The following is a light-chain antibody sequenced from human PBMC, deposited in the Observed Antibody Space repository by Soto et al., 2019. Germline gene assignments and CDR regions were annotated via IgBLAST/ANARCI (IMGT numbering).Light chain of an antibody. CDR1: QSIGDW. CDR3: QQHNSSPWT. J-gene: IGKJ1*01. CDR2: DVS. Sequence: DIQMTQSPSTLSTSVGDRVTITCRASQSIGDWLAWFQQKPGKAPKLLIYDVSTLESGVPSRFSGSGSGTEFTLTISSLQPDDFATYYCQQHNSSPWTFGQGTKVDIK. V-gene: IGKV1-5*01.